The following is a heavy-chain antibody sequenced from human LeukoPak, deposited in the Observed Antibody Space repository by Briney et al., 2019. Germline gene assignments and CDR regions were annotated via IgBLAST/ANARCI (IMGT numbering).Heavy chain of an antibody. CDR2: IYWDDDK. Sequence: PSQTLSLTCTVSGDSINAYYWGWIRQPPGKALEWLVFIYWDDDKRYSPSLRSRLTITKDTSKNQVVLTTTNMDPVDTGTYYCAHRPNRYTNGWNTGFFDYWGQGALVTVAS. V-gene: IGHV2-5*02. CDR1: GDSINAYYW. D-gene: IGHD6-25*01. J-gene: IGHJ4*02. CDR3: AHRPNRYTNGWNTGFFDY.